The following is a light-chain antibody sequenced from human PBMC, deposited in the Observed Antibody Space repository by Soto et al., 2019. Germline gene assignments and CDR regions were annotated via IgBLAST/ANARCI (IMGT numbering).Light chain of an antibody. CDR2: DVS. V-gene: IGLV2-14*01. J-gene: IGLJ2*01. CDR3: SSYTTSNTLV. CDR1: SSDVCYYNY. Sequence: QSALTQPASVSGSPGQSITISCAGTSSDVCYYNYVSWFQQHPGKAPKHMIYDVSTRLSGISNRFSGAKSGNTASLTISGLQAEDEADYYCSSYTTSNTLVIGGGTKLTVL.